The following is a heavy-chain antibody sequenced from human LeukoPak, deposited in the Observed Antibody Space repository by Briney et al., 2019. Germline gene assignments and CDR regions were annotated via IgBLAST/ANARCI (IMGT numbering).Heavy chain of an antibody. Sequence: PSETLSLICSVSGGSITGSYWSWIRQSPGKGLEWIGHIYYSGTTNYSPSLWSRVTISVDTSNKQFSLKLRSVTAADTAVYYCARSKVTYYYDAGGYYYFDYWGQGALVTVSS. D-gene: IGHD3-22*01. CDR1: GGSITGSY. CDR3: ARSKVTYYYDAGGYYYFDY. CDR2: IYYSGTT. V-gene: IGHV4-59*01. J-gene: IGHJ4*02.